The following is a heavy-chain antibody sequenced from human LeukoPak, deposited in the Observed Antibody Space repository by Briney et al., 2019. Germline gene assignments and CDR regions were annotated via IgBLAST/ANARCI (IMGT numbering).Heavy chain of an antibody. Sequence: SQTLSLTCTVSGGSIYSGSYYWSWIRQPAGKGLEWIGRSYTSGSTNYNPSLKSRVTISVDTSKNHFPLKLSSVTAADTAVYYCARARILVVTNSPAFDIWGQGTMVTVSS. CDR2: SYTSGST. V-gene: IGHV4-61*02. D-gene: IGHD3-22*01. CDR3: ARARILVVTNSPAFDI. CDR1: GGSIYSGSYY. J-gene: IGHJ3*02.